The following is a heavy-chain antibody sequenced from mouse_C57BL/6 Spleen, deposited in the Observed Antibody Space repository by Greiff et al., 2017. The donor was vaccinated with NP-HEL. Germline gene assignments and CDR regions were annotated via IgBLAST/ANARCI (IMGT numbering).Heavy chain of an antibody. J-gene: IGHJ4*01. D-gene: IGHD1-1*01. Sequence: VQLVESGAELVRPGASVTLSCKASGYTFTDYEMHWVKQTPVHGLEWIGAIDPETGGTAYNQKFKGKAILTADKSSSTAYMELRSLTSEDSAVYYCTRRTTVVRAMDYWGQGTSVTVSS. V-gene: IGHV1-15*01. CDR1: GYTFTDYE. CDR2: IDPETGGT. CDR3: TRRTTVVRAMDY.